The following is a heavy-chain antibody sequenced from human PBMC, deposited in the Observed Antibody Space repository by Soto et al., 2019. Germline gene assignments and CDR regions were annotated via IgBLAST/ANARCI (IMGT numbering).Heavy chain of an antibody. V-gene: IGHV3-23*01. CDR3: AKLPLNYVSYYYGMDV. J-gene: IGHJ6*02. Sequence: GGSLRLSCAASGFTFSSYAMSWVRQAPGKGLEWVSAISGSGGSTYYADSVKGRFTISRDNSKNTLYLQMNSLRAEDTAVYYCAKLPLNYVSYYYGMDVWGQGTTVTVSS. D-gene: IGHD1-7*01. CDR2: ISGSGGST. CDR1: GFTFSSYA.